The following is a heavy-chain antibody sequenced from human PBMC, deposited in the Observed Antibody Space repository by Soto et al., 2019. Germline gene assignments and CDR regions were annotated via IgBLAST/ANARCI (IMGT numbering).Heavy chain of an antibody. J-gene: IGHJ6*02. CDR1: GFSLSNARMG. CDR2: IFSNDEK. D-gene: IGHD4-17*01. Sequence: QVTLKESGPVLVKPTETLTLTCTVSGFSLSNARMGVSWIRQPPGKALEWLAHIFSNDEKSYSTSLKSRLTISEDTSKSQVVLTMTNMDPVDTATYYCARIGEAGYYYYYGMDVWGQGTTVTVSS. V-gene: IGHV2-26*01. CDR3: ARIGEAGYYYYYGMDV.